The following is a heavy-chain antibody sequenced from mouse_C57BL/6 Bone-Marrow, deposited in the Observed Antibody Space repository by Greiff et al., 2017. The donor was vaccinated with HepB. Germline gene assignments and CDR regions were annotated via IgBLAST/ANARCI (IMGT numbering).Heavy chain of an antibody. CDR1: GYTFTSYW. J-gene: IGHJ1*03. CDR3: ARYLTGSSDPWYFDV. D-gene: IGHD1-1*01. V-gene: IGHV1-55*01. Sequence: QVQLQQPGAELVKPGASVKMSCKASGYTFTSYWITWVKQRPGQGLEWIGDIYPGSGSTTYNEKFKSIVTLTVDTSPSIAYMRLSSLTSEDSAVYYCARYLTGSSDPWYFDVWGTGTTVTVSS. CDR2: IYPGSGST.